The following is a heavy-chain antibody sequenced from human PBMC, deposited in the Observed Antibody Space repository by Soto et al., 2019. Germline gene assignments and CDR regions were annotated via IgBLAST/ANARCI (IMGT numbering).Heavy chain of an antibody. CDR2: SSQSGNVI. CDR1: GFTFRDFQ. Sequence: GGSLRLSCAASGFTFRDFQMSWIRQAPGKGLEGISYSSQSGNVIYYADSVKGRFTISRDDAKKSLYLQMNSLRAEDTAMYYCVTKKDVLTGYMEYWGQGTKVTVSS. V-gene: IGHV3-11*01. CDR3: VTKKDVLTGYMEY. D-gene: IGHD3-9*01. J-gene: IGHJ4*02.